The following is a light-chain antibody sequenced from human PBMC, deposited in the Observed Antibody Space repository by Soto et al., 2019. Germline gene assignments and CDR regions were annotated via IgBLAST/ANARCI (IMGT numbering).Light chain of an antibody. V-gene: IGLV2-14*01. CDR2: EVS. J-gene: IGLJ1*01. CDR1: SSDVGGYNY. Sequence: QSALTQPASVSGSPGQSITISCTGTSSDVGGYNYVSWYQQPPGKAPKLMNFEVSNRPSGVSHCFSGTKSSNTASLIISGLHAEDEADYYCRSYRSSSTLVFGTGTKVTVL. CDR3: RSYRSSSTLV.